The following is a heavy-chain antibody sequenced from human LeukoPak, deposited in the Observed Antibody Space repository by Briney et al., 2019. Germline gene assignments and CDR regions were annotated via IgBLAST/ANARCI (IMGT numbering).Heavy chain of an antibody. CDR1: GGSISSSSYY. V-gene: IGHV4-39*01. CDR2: IYYSGST. Sequence: PSETLSLTCTVSGGSISSSSYYWGWIRQPPGKGLEWIGSIYYSGSTYYNPSLKSRVTISVDTSKNQFSLKLSSVTAADTAVYYCRKYQLLSLFRGHYPYYYYMDVWGKGTTVTVSS. CDR3: RKYQLLSLFRGHYPYYYYMDV. J-gene: IGHJ6*03. D-gene: IGHD2-2*01.